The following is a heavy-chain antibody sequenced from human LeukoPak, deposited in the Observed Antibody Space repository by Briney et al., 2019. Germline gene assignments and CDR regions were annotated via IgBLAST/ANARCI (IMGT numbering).Heavy chain of an antibody. V-gene: IGHV3-30*02. J-gene: IGHJ4*02. Sequence: GGSLRLSCAASGFTFSNYDMHWVRQAPGKGLEWVAFIRYDGSNKYYADSVKGRFTISRDNSKNMLYLQMNSLRAEDTAVYYCAKSGRNTRIAPRPEDYWGQGTLVTVSS. CDR3: AKSGRNTRIAPRPEDY. CDR2: IRYDGSNK. D-gene: IGHD6-6*01. CDR1: GFTFSNYD.